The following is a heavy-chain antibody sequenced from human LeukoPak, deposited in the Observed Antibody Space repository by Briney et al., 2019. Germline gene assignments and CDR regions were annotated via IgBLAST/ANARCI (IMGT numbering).Heavy chain of an antibody. CDR3: ATTVAVAGTGAFDI. Sequence: ASVKVSFKVSGYTLTELSMHWVRQAPGKGLEWMGGFDPEDGETIYAQKFQGRVTMTEDTSTDTAYMELSSLRSEDTAVYYCATTVAVAGTGAFDIWGQGTMVTVSS. J-gene: IGHJ3*02. CDR2: FDPEDGET. CDR1: GYTLTELS. V-gene: IGHV1-24*01. D-gene: IGHD6-19*01.